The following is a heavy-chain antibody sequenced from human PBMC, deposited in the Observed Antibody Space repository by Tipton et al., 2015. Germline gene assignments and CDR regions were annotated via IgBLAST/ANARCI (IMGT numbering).Heavy chain of an antibody. D-gene: IGHD3-9*01. CDR3: ARLPPPELRYFDWLSHFDY. V-gene: IGHV4-4*02. CDR1: GASISRSNW. CDR2: IYRGGTT. Sequence: GLVKPSGTLSLTCGVYGASISRSNWWSWVRQAPGKGLEWIGEIYRGGTTNYNPSLKSRVTISGDTSKNQFSLKLSSVTAADTAVYYCARLPPPELRYFDWLSHFDYWGQGTVVTVSS. J-gene: IGHJ4*02.